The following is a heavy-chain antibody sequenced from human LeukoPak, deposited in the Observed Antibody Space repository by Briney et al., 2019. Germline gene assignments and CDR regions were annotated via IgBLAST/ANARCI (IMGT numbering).Heavy chain of an antibody. J-gene: IGHJ4*02. CDR1: NISISSHY. CDR3: ARSLEGHYDFWSGYPYYFDY. D-gene: IGHD3-3*01. CDR2: IYFTGST. V-gene: IGHV4-59*11. Sequence: PSETLSLTCTVSNISISSHYWSWIRQSPGKGLEWIGYIYFTGSTNYNPSLKSRVTISVDTSKNQFSPKLSSVTPADTAVYYCARSLEGHYDFWSGYPYYFDYWGQGTLVTVSS.